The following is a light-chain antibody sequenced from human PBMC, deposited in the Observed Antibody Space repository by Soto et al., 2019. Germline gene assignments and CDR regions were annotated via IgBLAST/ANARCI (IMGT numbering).Light chain of an antibody. Sequence: DIQMTQSPSSVSASVGDRVTITWRASQGISNWLAWYQQKPGKAPKLLIYAASSLQSGVPSRFSGSGSGTDFTLTISSLQPEDFASYYCQQLDRYPFTFGGGTKVDIK. CDR3: QQLDRYPFT. CDR2: AAS. CDR1: QGISNW. J-gene: IGKJ4*01. V-gene: IGKV1-12*02.